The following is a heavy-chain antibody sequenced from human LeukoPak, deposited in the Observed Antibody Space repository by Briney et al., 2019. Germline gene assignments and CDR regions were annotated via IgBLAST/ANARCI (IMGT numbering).Heavy chain of an antibody. CDR1: GFTFSSYS. V-gene: IGHV3-21*04. CDR2: ISSSSSYI. CDR3: ARDRVLGCSGGSCYGLVSSENFDY. Sequence: GGSLRLSCAASGFTFSSYSMNWVRQAPGKGLEWVSSISSSSSYIYYADSVRGRFTISRDNAKNSLYLQMNSLRAEDTAVYYCARDRVLGCSGGSCYGLVSSENFDYWGQGTLVTVSS. D-gene: IGHD2-15*01. J-gene: IGHJ4*02.